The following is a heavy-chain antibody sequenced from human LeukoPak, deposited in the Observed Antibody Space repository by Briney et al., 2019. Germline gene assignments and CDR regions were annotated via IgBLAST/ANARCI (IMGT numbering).Heavy chain of an antibody. CDR2: INWNGGST. CDR1: GFAFDDYG. V-gene: IGHV3-20*01. D-gene: IGHD3-10*01. CDR3: ARYGSGSQHYDYYYLDV. J-gene: IGHJ6*03. Sequence: TGGSLRLSCAGSGFAFDDYGMSWVRQAPGKGLEWVSGINWNGGSTGYADSVKGRFTISRDNAKNSLYLQMNSLRAEDTALYHCARYGSGSQHYDYYYLDVWGKGTTVTVSS.